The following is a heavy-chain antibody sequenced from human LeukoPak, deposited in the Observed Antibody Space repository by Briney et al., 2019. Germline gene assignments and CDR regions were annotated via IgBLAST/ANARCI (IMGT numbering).Heavy chain of an antibody. J-gene: IGHJ5*02. Sequence: ASVKVSCKASGYTFTSYGISWVRRAPGQGLEWMGWISAYNGNTNYAQKLQGRVTMTTDTSTSTAYMELRSLRSDDTAVYYCARDLTDYGDDVNWFDPWGQGTLVTVSS. CDR3: ARDLTDYGDDVNWFDP. CDR1: GYTFTSYG. D-gene: IGHD4-17*01. CDR2: ISAYNGNT. V-gene: IGHV1-18*01.